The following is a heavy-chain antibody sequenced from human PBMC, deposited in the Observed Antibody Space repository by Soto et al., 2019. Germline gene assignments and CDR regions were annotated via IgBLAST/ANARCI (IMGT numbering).Heavy chain of an antibody. CDR1: GGSITSDYSC. D-gene: IGHD7-27*01. Sequence: QVQLQESGPGLVKPSQTLSLTCTVSGGSITSDYSCWSWIRQPPGEGLEWIGHIFDSGTTYTNPSLGSQGATATDTSKNHVSPPLGSVPAADPAVYYCARGPAGDKVHYWGPGALVTVSS. V-gene: IGHV4-30-4*01. J-gene: IGHJ4*02. CDR3: ARGPAGDKVHY. CDR2: IFDSGTT.